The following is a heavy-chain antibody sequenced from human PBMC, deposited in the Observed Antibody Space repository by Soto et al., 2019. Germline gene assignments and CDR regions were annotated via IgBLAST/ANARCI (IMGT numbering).Heavy chain of an antibody. V-gene: IGHV4-39*01. CDR3: ARQETASGSHYLSPFCH. CDR2: IVSSGAM. CDR1: GASVRSRRFY. Sequence: SETLSLTCSVAGASVRSRRFYWGWIRQTPGKGLEWIGSIVSSGAMHPNPSLRSRIDISLDSSQNKLSLDLFSVTAADTSVYYCARQETASGSHYLSPFCHWGQGILVTASS. D-gene: IGHD2-21*02. J-gene: IGHJ4*02.